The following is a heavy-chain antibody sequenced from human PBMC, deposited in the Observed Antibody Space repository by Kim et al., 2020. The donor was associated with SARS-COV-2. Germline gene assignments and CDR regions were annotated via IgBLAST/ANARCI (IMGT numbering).Heavy chain of an antibody. D-gene: IGHD5-12*01. J-gene: IGHJ3*02. Sequence: YYADSVKGRFTISRDHSKNTLYLQMSSLRAEDTAVYYCVKDLGSFSAFDIWGQGTMVTVSS. CDR3: VKDLGSFSAFDI. V-gene: IGHV3-64D*09.